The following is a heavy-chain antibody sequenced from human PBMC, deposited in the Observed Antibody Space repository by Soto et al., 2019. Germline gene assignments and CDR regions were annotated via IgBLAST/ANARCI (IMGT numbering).Heavy chain of an antibody. D-gene: IGHD3-22*01. J-gene: IGHJ4*02. CDR1: GGSISSYY. Sequence: SETLSLTCTVSGGSISSYYWSWIRQPPGKGLEWIGYIYYSGSTNYNPSLKSRVTISVDTSKNQFSLKLSSVTAADTAVYYCARDRGYYDSSGYYSVGVWGQGTLVTVSS. CDR2: IYYSGST. CDR3: ARDRGYYDSSGYYSVGV. V-gene: IGHV4-59*01.